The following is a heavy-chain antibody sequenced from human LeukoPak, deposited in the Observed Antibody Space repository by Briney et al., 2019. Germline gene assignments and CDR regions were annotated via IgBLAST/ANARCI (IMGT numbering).Heavy chain of an antibody. V-gene: IGHV3-30*01. CDR3: ARDPSLAAAKKYYMDV. CDR2: ISYDGSNK. CDR1: GLTFSSYA. J-gene: IGHJ6*03. Sequence: AGGSLRLSCAASGLTFSSYAMHWVRQAPGKGLEWVAVISYDGSNKYYADSVKGRFTISRDNSKNTLYLQMNSLRAEDTAVYYCARDPSLAAAKKYYMDVWGKGTTVTVSS. D-gene: IGHD6-13*01.